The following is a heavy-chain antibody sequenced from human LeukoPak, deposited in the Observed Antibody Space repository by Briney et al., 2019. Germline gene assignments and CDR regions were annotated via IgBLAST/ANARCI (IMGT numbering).Heavy chain of an antibody. CDR2: MNPNSGNT. J-gene: IGHJ6*03. Sequence: ASVKVSCKASGYTFTSYDINWVRQATGQGLEWMGWMNPNSGNTGYAQKFQGRVTMTRNTSISTAYMELSSLRSEDTAVYYCARRQYSNGWNSGYYYMDVWGKGTTVTISS. CDR1: GYTFTSYD. V-gene: IGHV1-8*02. D-gene: IGHD6-19*01. CDR3: ARRQYSNGWNSGYYYMDV.